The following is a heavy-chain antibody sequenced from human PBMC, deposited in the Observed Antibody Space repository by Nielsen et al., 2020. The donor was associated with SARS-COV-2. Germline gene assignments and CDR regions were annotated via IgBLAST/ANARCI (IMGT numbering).Heavy chain of an antibody. V-gene: IGHV4-34*01. Sequence: SETLSLTCAVYGGSFSGYYWSWIRQPQGKGLEWIGEINHSGSTNYNPSLKSRVTISVDTSKNQFSLKLSSVTAADTAVYYCASINSSYWGQGTLVTVPS. D-gene: IGHD6-13*01. J-gene: IGHJ4*02. CDR3: ASINSSY. CDR2: INHSGST. CDR1: GGSFSGYY.